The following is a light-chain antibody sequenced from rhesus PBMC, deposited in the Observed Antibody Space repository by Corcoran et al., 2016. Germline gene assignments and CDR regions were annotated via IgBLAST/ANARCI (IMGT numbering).Light chain of an antibody. CDR3: QQYNSAPFT. V-gene: IGKV1-21*01. Sequence: DIQMTQSPSSLSASVGDRVTITCRASQGISSWLAWYQQKPGKTHKLLIYKASSLKSGVPSRFSGSGSGTDFTHTISSLQPEDCATYSCQQYNSAPFTFGPGTKLDIK. CDR2: KAS. CDR1: QGISSW. J-gene: IGKJ3*01.